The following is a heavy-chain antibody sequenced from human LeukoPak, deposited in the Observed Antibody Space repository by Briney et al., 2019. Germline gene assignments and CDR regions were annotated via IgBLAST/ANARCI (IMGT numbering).Heavy chain of an antibody. Sequence: GGSLRLSCAASGFTFSSYTMNWVRQAPGKGLEWVSAISSSGSYIYYADSVKGRFTISRDNAKNSLYLQMNSLRAEDTAVYYCARGYSSLGYFDYWGEGALLTVSS. J-gene: IGHJ4*02. CDR1: GFTFSSYT. CDR2: ISSSGSYI. V-gene: IGHV3-21*01. D-gene: IGHD2-21*01. CDR3: ARGYSSLGYFDY.